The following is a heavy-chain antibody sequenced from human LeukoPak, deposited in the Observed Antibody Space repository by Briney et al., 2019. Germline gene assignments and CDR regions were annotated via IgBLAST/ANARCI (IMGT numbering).Heavy chain of an antibody. Sequence: SSQTLSLTCAVSGSSISSGGYSWSWIRQPPGKGLEWIGYIYHSGSTYYSPSLKSRVTISVDRSKNQFSLKLSSVTAADTAVYYCARVSGWRALGFDIWGQGTMVTVSS. CDR2: IYHSGST. D-gene: IGHD2-15*01. CDR1: GSSISSGGYS. CDR3: ARVSGWRALGFDI. J-gene: IGHJ3*02. V-gene: IGHV4-30-2*01.